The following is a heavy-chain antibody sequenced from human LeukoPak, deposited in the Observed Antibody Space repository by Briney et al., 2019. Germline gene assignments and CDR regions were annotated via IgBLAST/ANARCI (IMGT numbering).Heavy chain of an antibody. J-gene: IGHJ4*02. CDR3: ARDNDVWSLDF. V-gene: IGHV3-74*01. Sequence: GGSLRLSCVAYGFTFNKYWMHWVRHAPGRGLVWVARIKGDTSYANYADSVKGRFTISRDNAKNTLYLQMNSLRVEDTAVYYCARDNDVWSLDFWGPGSLVTVSS. CDR2: IKGDTSYA. D-gene: IGHD3-3*01. CDR1: GFTFNKYW.